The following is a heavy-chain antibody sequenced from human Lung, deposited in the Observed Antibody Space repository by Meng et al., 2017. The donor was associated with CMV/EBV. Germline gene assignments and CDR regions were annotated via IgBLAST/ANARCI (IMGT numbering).Heavy chain of an antibody. V-gene: IGHV4-59*01. J-gene: IGHJ4*02. D-gene: IGHD3-3*01. CDR1: GGSISSYF. Sequence: SETXSLXCTVSGGSISSYFWSWIRQPPGKGLEWIGYIYYTGSTNYNPSLKSRVTISVDTSKKQFSLKLSSVTAADTAVYYCARGRDFGVVTPGYWGQGTLVTVDS. CDR2: IYYTGST. CDR3: ARGRDFGVVTPGY.